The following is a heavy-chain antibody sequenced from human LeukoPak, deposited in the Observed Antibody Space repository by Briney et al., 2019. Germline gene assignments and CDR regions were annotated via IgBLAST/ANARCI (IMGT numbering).Heavy chain of an antibody. Sequence: GESLKISCKGSGYSFNTYWIGWVRQMPGKGLEWMGIIYPGDSDTKYSPSFQGQVTISADKSISTAYLQWSSLKASDTAMYYCARLEGWSYYGSGSYAYYWGQGTLVTVSS. V-gene: IGHV5-51*01. CDR2: IYPGDSDT. J-gene: IGHJ4*02. CDR1: GYSFNTYW. CDR3: ARLEGWSYYGSGSYAYY. D-gene: IGHD3-10*01.